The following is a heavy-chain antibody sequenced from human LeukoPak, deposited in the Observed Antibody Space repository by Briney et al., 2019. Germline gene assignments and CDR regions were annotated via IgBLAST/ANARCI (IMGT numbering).Heavy chain of an antibody. D-gene: IGHD5-18*01. Sequence: KTGGSLRLSCAASGFTFSDYYMSWIRQAPGKGLEWVSYVISSGGTIYYADSVKGRFTISRDNAKNSLYLQMNSLRAEDTAVYYCAREVGYSYGYYMDVWGKGTTVTVSS. V-gene: IGHV3-11*04. CDR3: AREVGYSYGYYMDV. CDR2: VISSGGTI. J-gene: IGHJ6*03. CDR1: GFTFSDYY.